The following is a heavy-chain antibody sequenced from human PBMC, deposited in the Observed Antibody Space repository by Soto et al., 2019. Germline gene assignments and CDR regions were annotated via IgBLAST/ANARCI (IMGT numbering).Heavy chain of an antibody. J-gene: IGHJ4*02. Sequence: GGSLRLSCTASGFTFSSYAMSWVRQAPGKGLGWVSAISSSGGSTFYADSVKGRFTISRDNSRNTLYLQMNSLRAEDTAIYYCAKYQPMTQPRPYFDYWGQGTLVTVSS. CDR1: GFTFSSYA. V-gene: IGHV3-23*01. D-gene: IGHD3-22*01. CDR3: AKYQPMTQPRPYFDY. CDR2: ISSSGGST.